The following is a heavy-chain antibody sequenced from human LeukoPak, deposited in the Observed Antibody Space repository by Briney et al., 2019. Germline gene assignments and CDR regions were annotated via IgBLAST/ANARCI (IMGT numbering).Heavy chain of an antibody. V-gene: IGHV4-39*02. CDR1: GGSISSSSYY. J-gene: IGHJ4*02. D-gene: IGHD2-2*01. Sequence: SETLSLTCTVSGGSISSSSYYWGWIRQPPGKGLEWIGSIYYSGSTYYNPSLKSRVTISVDTSKNQFSLKLSSVTAADTAVYYCAREGSLGYCSGTSCSKLHYFDYWGQGTLVTVSS. CDR3: AREGSLGYCSGTSCSKLHYFDY. CDR2: IYYSGST.